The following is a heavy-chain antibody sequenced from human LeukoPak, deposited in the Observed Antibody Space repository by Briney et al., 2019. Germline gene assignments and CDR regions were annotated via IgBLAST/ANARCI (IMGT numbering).Heavy chain of an antibody. CDR1: GFTFSNAW. Sequence: GGSLRLSCAASGFTFSNAWMSWVRQAPGKGLEWVGRIKSKTDGGTTDYAAPVKGRFTISRDDSKNTLYLQMNSLKTEDTAVYYCTTSPPLNYYDSSGSFYYYYYYMDVWGKGTTVTVSS. D-gene: IGHD3-22*01. CDR3: TTSPPLNYYDSSGSFYYYYYYMDV. V-gene: IGHV3-15*01. CDR2: IKSKTDGGTT. J-gene: IGHJ6*03.